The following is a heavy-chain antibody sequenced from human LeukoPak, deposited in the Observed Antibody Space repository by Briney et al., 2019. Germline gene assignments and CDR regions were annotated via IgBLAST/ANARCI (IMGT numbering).Heavy chain of an antibody. CDR2: INHSGST. D-gene: IGHD6-13*01. CDR3: ARGYGSSWGHYYYYYYMDV. J-gene: IGHJ6*03. V-gene: IGHV4-34*01. Sequence: SETLSLTCAVYGGSFSGYYWSWMRQPPGKGLEWIGEINHSGSTNYNPSLKSRVTISVDTSKNQFSLKLSSVTAADTAVYYCARGYGSSWGHYYYYYYMDVWGKGTTVTVSS. CDR1: GGSFSGYY.